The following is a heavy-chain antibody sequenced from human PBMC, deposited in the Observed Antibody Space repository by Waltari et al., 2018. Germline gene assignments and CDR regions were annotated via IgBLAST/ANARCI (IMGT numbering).Heavy chain of an antibody. CDR1: GGSISSYY. D-gene: IGHD6-13*01. CDR3: ARMPHSSSWYPGGYYFDY. Sequence: QVQLQESGPGLVKPSETLSLTCTVSGGSISSYYWSWIRQPPGKGLEWIGYIYYSGSTNYNPSLKSRVTRSVDTSKNQFSLKLSSVTAADTAVYYCARMPHSSSWYPGGYYFDYWGQGTLVTVSS. CDR2: IYYSGST. J-gene: IGHJ4*02. V-gene: IGHV4-59*01.